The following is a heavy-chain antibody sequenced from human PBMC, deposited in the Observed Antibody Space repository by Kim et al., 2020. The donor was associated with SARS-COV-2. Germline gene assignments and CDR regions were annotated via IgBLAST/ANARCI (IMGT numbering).Heavy chain of an antibody. Sequence: ASVKVSCKASGYTFTSYAMHWVRQAPGQRLEWMGWINAGNGNTKYSQKFQGRVTITRDTSASTAYMELSSLRSEDTAVYYCARDGHYDILTGYSPFYYYYGMDVWGQGTTFTVSS. V-gene: IGHV1-3*01. CDR3: ARDGHYDILTGYSPFYYYYGMDV. J-gene: IGHJ6*02. CDR1: GYTFTSYA. CDR2: INAGNGNT. D-gene: IGHD3-9*01.